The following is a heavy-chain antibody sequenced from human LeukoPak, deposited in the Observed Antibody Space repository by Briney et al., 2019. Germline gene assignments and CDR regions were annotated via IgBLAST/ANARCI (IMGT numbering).Heavy chain of an antibody. CDR1: GFTLTTYA. V-gene: IGHV3-23*01. Sequence: PGGSLRLSCAASGFTLTTYAMSWVRQAPGKGLEWVSAISGSGGSTYYADSVKGRFTISRDNSKNTLYLQMNSLRAEDTAVYYCARGSGSSFFWGQGTLVTVSS. D-gene: IGHD6-6*01. CDR2: ISGSGGST. J-gene: IGHJ4*02. CDR3: ARGSGSSFF.